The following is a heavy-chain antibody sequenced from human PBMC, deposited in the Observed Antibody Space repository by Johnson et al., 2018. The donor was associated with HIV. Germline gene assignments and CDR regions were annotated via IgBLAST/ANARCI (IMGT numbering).Heavy chain of an antibody. J-gene: IGHJ3*02. CDR2: ISSSSSSI. Sequence: VQLVESGGGLAKPAWSPRLSCAASGFTFSSYAMHWVRQAPGKGLEWVSYISSSSSSIYYADSVKGRFTISRDNSKNTLYLQMNSLRAEDTAVYYCVRDRGTMLLDGAFDIWGQGTMVTVSS. D-gene: IGHD3-10*01. CDR1: GFTFSSYA. V-gene: IGHV3-48*01. CDR3: VRDRGTMLLDGAFDI.